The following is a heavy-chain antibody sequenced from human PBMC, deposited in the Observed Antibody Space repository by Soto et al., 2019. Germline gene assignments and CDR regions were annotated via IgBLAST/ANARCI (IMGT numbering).Heavy chain of an antibody. V-gene: IGHV1-18*01. CDR1: GYTFTNYG. Sequence: ASVKVSCKASGYTFTNYGITWARQAPGQGLEWMGWISAYNGDTHYTQRLQGRVTMTTDTSTSTVYMALSGLRSEDTAVYYCASETGPYYGLDVWGKGTTVTVSS. CDR2: ISAYNGDT. D-gene: IGHD3-10*01. CDR3: ASETGPYYGLDV. J-gene: IGHJ6*04.